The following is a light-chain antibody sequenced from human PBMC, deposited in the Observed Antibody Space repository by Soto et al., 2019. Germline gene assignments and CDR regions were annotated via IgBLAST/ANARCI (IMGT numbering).Light chain of an antibody. CDR2: AAS. CDR3: QQSYSTLFT. J-gene: IGKJ3*01. Sequence: DIPMTQSPSSLSASVGDRVTITCRASQSISSYLNWYQQKPGKAPKLLIYAASSLQSGVPSRFSVSGSGTDFTLTISSLQPEDFATYYCQQSYSTLFTFGPGTKVDVK. V-gene: IGKV1-39*01. CDR1: QSISSY.